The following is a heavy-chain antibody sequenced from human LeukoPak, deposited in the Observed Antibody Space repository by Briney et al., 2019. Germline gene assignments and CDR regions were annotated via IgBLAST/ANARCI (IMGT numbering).Heavy chain of an antibody. CDR1: GGSISSGDYY. CDR3: ARALSEVDYYDSSGLWGFDY. CDR2: IYYSGST. J-gene: IGHJ4*02. Sequence: SQTLSLTCTVSGGSISSGDYYWSWIRQPPGKSLEWSGYIYYSGSTYYNPSLKSRVTISVDTSKTQFSLKLSSVTAADTAVYYCARALSEVDYYDSSGLWGFDYWGQGTLVTVSS. D-gene: IGHD3-22*01. V-gene: IGHV4-30-4*01.